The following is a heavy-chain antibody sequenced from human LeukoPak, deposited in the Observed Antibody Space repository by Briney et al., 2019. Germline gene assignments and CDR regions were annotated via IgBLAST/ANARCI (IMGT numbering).Heavy chain of an antibody. CDR3: ARDSYCSGGSCGGIDY. V-gene: IGHV3-48*01. CDR1: GFTFSSYS. Sequence: PGGSLRLSCAASGFTFSSYSMNWVRQAPGKGLEWVSYISSSSSTIYYADSVKSRFTTSRDNANNSLYLQMNSLRAEDTALYYCARDSYCSGGSCGGIDYWGQGTLVTVSS. J-gene: IGHJ4*02. D-gene: IGHD2-15*01. CDR2: ISSSSSTI.